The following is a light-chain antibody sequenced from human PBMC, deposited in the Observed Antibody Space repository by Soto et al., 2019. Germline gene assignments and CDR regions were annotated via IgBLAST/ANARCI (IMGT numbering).Light chain of an antibody. CDR1: SSNIGSNS. Sequence: QSVLTQPPSASGTPGQRVTISCSGSSSNIGSNSVSWYQQLPGSAPKLLIYSNNQRPSGVPDRFSGSKSGTSASLAINGLQSGDEADYYCAAWDDSLNGYVFGTGTKV. V-gene: IGLV1-44*01. CDR3: AAWDDSLNGYV. CDR2: SNN. J-gene: IGLJ1*01.